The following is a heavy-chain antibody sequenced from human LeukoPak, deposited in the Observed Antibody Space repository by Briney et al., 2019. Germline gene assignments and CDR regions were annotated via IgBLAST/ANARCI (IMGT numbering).Heavy chain of an antibody. CDR1: GFTFSDYY. Sequence: GGSLRLSCAASGFTFSDYYMSWVRQAPGKGLEWVSGINWNGGSTGYADSVKGRFTISRDNAKNSLYLQMNSLRAEDTALYYCARVYRNVVGAVHDAFDIWGQGTMVTVSS. CDR3: ARVYRNVVGAVHDAFDI. V-gene: IGHV3-20*04. D-gene: IGHD2-15*01. J-gene: IGHJ3*02. CDR2: INWNGGST.